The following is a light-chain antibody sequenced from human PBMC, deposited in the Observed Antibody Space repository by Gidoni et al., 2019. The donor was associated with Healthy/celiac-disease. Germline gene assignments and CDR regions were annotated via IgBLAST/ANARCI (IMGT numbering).Light chain of an antibody. J-gene: IGKJ2*01. CDR1: QSISSD. CDR3: QQSYSNPYT. CDR2: AAS. Sequence: QMTQSPSSLSASVGDRVTITCRASQSISSDLNWYQQKPGKAPKLLIYAASSLQSGVPARFSGSGSGTEVTLTISSLQSEDFATYYCQQSYSNPYTFGQGTKLEIK. V-gene: IGKV1-39*01.